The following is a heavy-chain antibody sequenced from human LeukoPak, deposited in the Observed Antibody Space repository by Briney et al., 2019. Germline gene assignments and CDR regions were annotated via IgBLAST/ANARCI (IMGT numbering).Heavy chain of an antibody. D-gene: IGHD3-22*01. V-gene: IGHV3-23*01. CDR1: GFSFSNAW. Sequence: GGSLRLSCVASGFSFSNAWMSWVRQAPGKGLEWVSGISGSGGRTYYADSVKGRFTISRDNSKNTLYLQMNSLRVEDTAVYYCAKDAKGTMIVVVPTGRPYYFDYWGQGTLVTVSS. CDR3: AKDAKGTMIVVVPTGRPYYFDY. J-gene: IGHJ4*02. CDR2: ISGSGGRT.